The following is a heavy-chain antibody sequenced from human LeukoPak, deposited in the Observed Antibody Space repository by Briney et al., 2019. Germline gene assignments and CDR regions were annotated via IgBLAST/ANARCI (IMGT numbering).Heavy chain of an antibody. CDR3: AKDDGRGIAVAGLFDY. D-gene: IGHD6-13*01. J-gene: IGHJ4*02. CDR2: ISYDGSNK. V-gene: IGHV3-30*18. Sequence: GGSLILSCAASGFTFSSYGMHWVRQAPGKGLEWVAVISYDGSNKYYADSVKGRFTISRDNSKNTLYLQMNSLRAEDTAVYYCAKDDGRGIAVAGLFDYWGQGTLVTVSS. CDR1: GFTFSSYG.